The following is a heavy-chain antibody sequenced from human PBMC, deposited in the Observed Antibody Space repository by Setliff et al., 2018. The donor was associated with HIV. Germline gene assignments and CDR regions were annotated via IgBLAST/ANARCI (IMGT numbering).Heavy chain of an antibody. J-gene: IGHJ4*01. CDR3: ARGALLAVFDFDH. CDR1: GYTFTTYS. D-gene: IGHD3-10*01. V-gene: IGHV1-3*01. CDR2: INVGKGDT. Sequence: ASVKVSCKASGYTFTTYSIHWVRQAPGQSLEWMGWINVGKGDTKYSQELQGRITITTDTSANTAYMELSSLRPDDTAVYFCARGALLAVFDFDHWGHGTLVTVS.